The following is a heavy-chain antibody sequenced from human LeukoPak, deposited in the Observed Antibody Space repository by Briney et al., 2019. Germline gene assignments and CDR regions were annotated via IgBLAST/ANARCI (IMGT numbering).Heavy chain of an antibody. Sequence: PSETLSLTCAVYGGSFSGYYWSWLRQPPGKGLEWIGEINHSGSTNYNPSLKSRVTISVDTSKNQFSLKLSSVTAADTAVYYCARRYCSSTSCYMEFDYWGQGTLVTVSS. CDR2: INHSGST. V-gene: IGHV4-34*01. CDR1: GGSFSGYY. J-gene: IGHJ4*02. CDR3: ARRYCSSTSCYMEFDY. D-gene: IGHD2-2*02.